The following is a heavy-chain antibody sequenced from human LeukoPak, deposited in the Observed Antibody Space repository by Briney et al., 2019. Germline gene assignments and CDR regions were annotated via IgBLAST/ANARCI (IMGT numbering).Heavy chain of an antibody. V-gene: IGHV3-23*01. CDR2: ISGSGGST. CDR1: GFTFSSYA. CDR3: AKDNSLIAARPSWYYDL. J-gene: IGHJ2*01. Sequence: PGGSLRLSCAASGFTFSSYAMSWVRQAPGKGLEWVSAISGSGGSTYYADSVKGRFPISRDNSKNTLYLQMNSLRAEDTAVYYCAKDNSLIAARPSWYYDLWGRGTLVTVSS. D-gene: IGHD6-6*01.